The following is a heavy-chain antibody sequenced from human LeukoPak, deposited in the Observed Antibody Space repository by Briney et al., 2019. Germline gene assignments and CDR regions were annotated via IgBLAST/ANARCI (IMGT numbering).Heavy chain of an antibody. J-gene: IGHJ6*03. D-gene: IGHD2-2*01. CDR3: ASSGVPAAHYYYMDV. V-gene: IGHV1-69*05. CDR1: GGTFSSYA. CDR2: IIPIFGTA. Sequence: SVKVSCKASGGTFSSYAISWVRQAPGQGLEWMGGIIPIFGTANYAQKFQGRVTITTDESTSTAYMELSSLRSEDTAVYYCASSGVPAAHYYYMDVWGKGTTVTVSS.